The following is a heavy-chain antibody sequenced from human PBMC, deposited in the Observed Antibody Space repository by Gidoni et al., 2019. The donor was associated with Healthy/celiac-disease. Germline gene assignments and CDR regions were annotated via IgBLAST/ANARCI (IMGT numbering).Heavy chain of an antibody. CDR3: AREYCSGGSCYYNWFDP. CDR1: GGSISSGGYY. D-gene: IGHD2-15*01. J-gene: IGHJ5*02. Sequence: QVQLQESGPGLVQPSQTLSLTCTVSGGSISSGGYYWRWIRQHPGKGLEWIGYIDYSGSTYDNPSLKSRVTISVDTSKNQFSLKLSSVTAADTAVYYCAREYCSGGSCYYNWFDPWGQGTLVTVSS. CDR2: IDYSGST. V-gene: IGHV4-31*03.